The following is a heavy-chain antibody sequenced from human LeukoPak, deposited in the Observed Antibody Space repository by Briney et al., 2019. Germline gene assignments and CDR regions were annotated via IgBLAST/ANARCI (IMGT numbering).Heavy chain of an antibody. J-gene: IGHJ4*02. D-gene: IGHD3-22*01. CDR3: ARGPYYDSSGYYGAYFDY. Sequence: GGSLRLSCAASGFTFSSYSMNWVRQAPGKGLEWVSSISSSSSYIYYADSVKGRFTISRDSAKNSLYLQMNSLRAEDTAVYYCARGPYYDSSGYYGAYFDYWGQGTLVTVSS. CDR2: ISSSSSYI. CDR1: GFTFSSYS. V-gene: IGHV3-21*01.